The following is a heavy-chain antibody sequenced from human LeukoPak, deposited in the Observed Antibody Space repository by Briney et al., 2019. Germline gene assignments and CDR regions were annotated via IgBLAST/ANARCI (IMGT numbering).Heavy chain of an antibody. CDR1: GGSFRSYY. CDR3: ARGGSGWYSNY. CDR2: IYYSGST. Sequence: PSETLSLSCTVSGGSFRSYYWSWIRQPRGKGLEWIGYIYYSGSTNYNPSLKSRVTISVDTSKNQFSLKLSSVTAADTAVYYCARGGSGWYSNYWGQGTLVTVSS. V-gene: IGHV4-59*01. D-gene: IGHD6-19*01. J-gene: IGHJ4*02.